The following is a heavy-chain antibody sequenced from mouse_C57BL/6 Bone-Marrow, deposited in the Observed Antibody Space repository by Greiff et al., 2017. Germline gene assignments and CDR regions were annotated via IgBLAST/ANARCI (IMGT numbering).Heavy chain of an antibody. J-gene: IGHJ4*01. D-gene: IGHD1-1*01. V-gene: IGHV1-78*01. Sequence: VKLQQSDAELVKPGASVKISCKVSGYTFTDHTIHWMKQRPEQGLEWIGYIYPRDGSTKYNEKFKGKATLTADKSSSTAYMQLNSLTSEDSAVYFCARKGGYYGSSYDAMDYWGQGTSVTVSS. CDR3: ARKGGYYGSSYDAMDY. CDR1: GYTFTDHT. CDR2: IYPRDGST.